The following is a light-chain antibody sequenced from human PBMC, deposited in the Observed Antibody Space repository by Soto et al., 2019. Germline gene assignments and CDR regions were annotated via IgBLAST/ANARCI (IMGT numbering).Light chain of an antibody. J-gene: IGLJ1*01. Sequence: SALAPPASVSGSPGQSITISCTGTSSDVGGYNYVSWYQQHPGKAPKLMIYDVSNRPSGVSNRFSGSKSGNTASLTISGLQAEDGADYYCSSYTSSSTQVFGTGTKVTVL. CDR1: SSDVGGYNY. CDR3: SSYTSSSTQV. V-gene: IGLV2-14*01. CDR2: DVS.